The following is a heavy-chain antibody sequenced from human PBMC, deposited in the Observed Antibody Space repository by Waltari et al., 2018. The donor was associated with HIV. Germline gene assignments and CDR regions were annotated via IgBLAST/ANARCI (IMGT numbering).Heavy chain of an antibody. CDR1: GFTFSSYA. D-gene: IGHD3-3*01. CDR3: AKDLTIFGVVIPTGWFDP. CDR2: ISGSGGST. Sequence: EVQLLESGGGLVQPGGSLRLSCAASGFTFSSYAMSWVRQAPGKGLEWVSAISGSGGSTYYADSVKGRFTISRDNSKNTLYLQMNSLRAEDTAVYYCAKDLTIFGVVIPTGWFDPWGQGTLVTVSS. V-gene: IGHV3-23*01. J-gene: IGHJ5*02.